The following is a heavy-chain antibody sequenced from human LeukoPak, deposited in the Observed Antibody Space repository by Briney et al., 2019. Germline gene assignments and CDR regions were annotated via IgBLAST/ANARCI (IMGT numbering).Heavy chain of an antibody. V-gene: IGHV4-30-2*01. CDR2: IYHSGST. D-gene: IGHD2/OR15-2a*01. Sequence: PSQTLSLTCAVSGGSISSGGHSWSWIRQPPGKGLEWIGYIYHSGSTYYNPSLKSRVTISVDRSKNQFSLKLSSVTAADTAVYYCARGKYLAPALAFDIWGQGTMVTVSS. J-gene: IGHJ3*02. CDR1: GGSISSGGHS. CDR3: ARGKYLAPALAFDI.